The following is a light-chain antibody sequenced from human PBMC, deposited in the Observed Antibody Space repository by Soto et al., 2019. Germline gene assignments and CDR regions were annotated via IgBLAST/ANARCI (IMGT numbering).Light chain of an antibody. CDR2: GNS. CDR3: QSYDSSLSGYV. CDR1: SSNIGAGYD. Sequence: QSVLTQPPSVSGAPGQRVTISCTGSSSNIGAGYDVHWYQQLPGTAPKLLIYGNSNRPSGVPDRFSGSKSGTSASLAITGLQAEHEAGYYCQSYDSSLSGYVFGTGTKLTVL. V-gene: IGLV1-40*01. J-gene: IGLJ1*01.